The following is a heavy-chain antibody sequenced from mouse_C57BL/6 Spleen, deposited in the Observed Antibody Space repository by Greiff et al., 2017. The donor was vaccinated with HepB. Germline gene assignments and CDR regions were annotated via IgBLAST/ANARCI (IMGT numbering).Heavy chain of an antibody. CDR1: GYTFTDYY. V-gene: IGHV1-26*01. J-gene: IGHJ2*01. CDR2: INPNNGGT. Sequence: VQLQQSGPELVKPGASVKISCKASGYTFTDYYMNWVKQSHGKSLEWIGDINPNNGGTSYNQKFKGKATLTVDKSSSTAYMELRSLTAEDSAVYYCASGGIYYDYDADYWGQGTTLTVSS. D-gene: IGHD2-4*01. CDR3: ASGGIYYDYDADY.